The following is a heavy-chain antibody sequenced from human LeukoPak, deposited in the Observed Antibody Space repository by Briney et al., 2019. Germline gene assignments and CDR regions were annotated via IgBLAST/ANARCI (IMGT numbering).Heavy chain of an antibody. CDR3: ARGGTMYYGSGNFDY. D-gene: IGHD3-10*01. CDR1: GFTFSTYE. J-gene: IGHJ4*02. Sequence: GGSLRLSCAASGFTFSTYEMNWVRQAPGKGLEWVSAISGSGGSTYYADSVKGRFTISRDNSKNTLYLQMNSLRAEDTAVYSCARGGTMYYGSGNFDYWGQGTLVTVSS. CDR2: ISGSGGST. V-gene: IGHV3-23*01.